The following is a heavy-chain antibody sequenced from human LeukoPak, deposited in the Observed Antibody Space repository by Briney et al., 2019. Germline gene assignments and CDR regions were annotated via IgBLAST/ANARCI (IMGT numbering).Heavy chain of an antibody. V-gene: IGHV1-69*05. Sequence: SVKVSCKASGGTFSSYAISWVRQAPGQGLEWMGGIIPIFGTANYAQKFQGRVTMTRDTSTSTVYMELSSLRSEDTAVYYCARQPRGADGFDYWGQGTLVTVSS. J-gene: IGHJ4*02. CDR2: IIPIFGTA. CDR3: ARQPRGADGFDY. CDR1: GGTFSSYA. D-gene: IGHD3-10*01.